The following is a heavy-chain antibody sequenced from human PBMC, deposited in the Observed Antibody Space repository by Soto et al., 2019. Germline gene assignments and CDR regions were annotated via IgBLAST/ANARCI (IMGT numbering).Heavy chain of an antibody. CDR1: GFTFDNYA. J-gene: IGHJ4*02. V-gene: IGHV3-9*01. CDR3: AKDTGPN. Sequence: GGSLRLSCAASGFTFDNYAMHWVRQAPGKGLEWISGISWNSNTIAYADSVKGRFTISRDNAKNSLYLQMNSLRAEDTAFYYCAKDTGPNWGQGTLVTVSS. CDR2: ISWNSNTI.